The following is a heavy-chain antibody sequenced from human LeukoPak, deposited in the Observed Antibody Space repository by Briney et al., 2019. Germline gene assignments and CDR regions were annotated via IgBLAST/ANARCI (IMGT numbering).Heavy chain of an antibody. Sequence: GGSLRLSCAVSGFRFDNYAMSWVRQAPGKGLDWVSTISATGDSTYYADSVKGRFTVSRDNSKNTVYLQLNSLSAEDTAVYYCYGEGYWGQGTLVTVSS. CDR3: YGEGY. D-gene: IGHD4/OR15-4a*01. V-gene: IGHV3-23*01. J-gene: IGHJ4*02. CDR2: ISATGDST. CDR1: GFRFDNYA.